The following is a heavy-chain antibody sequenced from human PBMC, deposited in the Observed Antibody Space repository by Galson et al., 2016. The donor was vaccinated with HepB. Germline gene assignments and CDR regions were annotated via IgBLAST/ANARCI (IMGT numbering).Heavy chain of an antibody. CDR1: GGPISSYS. Sequence: SETLSLTCTVSGGPISSYSWGWIRQPPGKGLEYIGYIYYSGSTNYNPYLKSRVSISVDTSKNQFSLKLTSVTAADTAVYYCARRCEQWLGRPAFEYWGQGTLVTVSS. D-gene: IGHD6-19*01. J-gene: IGHJ4*02. CDR3: ARRCEQWLGRPAFEY. CDR2: IYYSGST. V-gene: IGHV4-59*01.